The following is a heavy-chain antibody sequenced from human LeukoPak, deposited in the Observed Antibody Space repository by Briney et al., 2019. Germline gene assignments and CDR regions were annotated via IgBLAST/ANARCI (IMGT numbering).Heavy chain of an antibody. V-gene: IGHV3-33*06. Sequence: GGSLRLSCAASGFTFSSYGMHWVRQAPGKGLEWVAVIWYDGSKKYYGDSMKGRFTISRDNSKNTLSLQMNSLRAEDTAVYYCANPPLPAVIGYYYYNMDVWGQGTTVTVSS. D-gene: IGHD1-14*01. CDR1: GFTFSSYG. CDR2: IWYDGSKK. CDR3: ANPPLPAVIGYYYYNMDV. J-gene: IGHJ6*02.